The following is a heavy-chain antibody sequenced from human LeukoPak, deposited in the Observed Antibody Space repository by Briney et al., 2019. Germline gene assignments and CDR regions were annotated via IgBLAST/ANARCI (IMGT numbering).Heavy chain of an antibody. CDR2: TKQDGSDK. Sequence: QAGGSLRLSCAASGFTLSAYWMSWVRQAPGKGLEWVANTKQDGSDKYYVDSVKGRFTISRDSAKNSLYLQMNSLRAEDTAVYYCARGSWPFDYWGQGTLVTVSS. V-gene: IGHV3-7*04. CDR1: GFTLSAYW. D-gene: IGHD2-15*01. CDR3: ARGSWPFDY. J-gene: IGHJ4*02.